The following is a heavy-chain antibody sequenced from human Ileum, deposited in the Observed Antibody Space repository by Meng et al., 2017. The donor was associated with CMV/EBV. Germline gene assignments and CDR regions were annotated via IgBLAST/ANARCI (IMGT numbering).Heavy chain of an antibody. V-gene: IGHV3-30*14. CDR3: VKDGRGVRRSRSLLSAWFDP. CDR1: GFTFRSYT. D-gene: IGHD2-8*01. J-gene: IGHJ5*02. CDR2: ISYDGNNE. Sequence: GGSLRLSCAASGFTFRSYTIHWVRQAPGKGLEWVAVISYDGNNEYYADSVKGRFTISRDNSKNSLYLQMNSLKPEDTAIYYCVKDGRGVRRSRSLLSAWFDPWGQGTLVTVSS.